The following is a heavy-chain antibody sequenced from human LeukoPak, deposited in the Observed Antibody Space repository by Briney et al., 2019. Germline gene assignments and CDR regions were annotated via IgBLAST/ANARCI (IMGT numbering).Heavy chain of an antibody. CDR1: GGSISSSSYY. J-gene: IGHJ4*02. CDR2: IYYSGST. V-gene: IGHV4-39*01. D-gene: IGHD5-12*01. CDR3: ARQKAIGGYVSFPFDY. Sequence: SETLSLTCTVSGGSISSSSYYWGWIRQPPGKGLEWIGSIYYSGSTYYNPCLKSRVTISVDTSKNQFSLKLSSVTAADTAVYYCARQKAIGGYVSFPFDYWGQGTLVTVSS.